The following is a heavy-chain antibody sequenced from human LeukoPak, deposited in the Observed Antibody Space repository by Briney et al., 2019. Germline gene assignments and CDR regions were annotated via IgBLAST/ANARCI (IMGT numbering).Heavy chain of an antibody. Sequence: ASVKVSCKASGYTFTGYYMHWVRQAPGQGFEWMGWTNPNSGGTNYAQKVQGRVTMTRDTSISTAYMELSRLRSADTAVYYCARGDIYCSSTSCLSDYWGQGTLVTVSS. CDR1: GYTFTGYY. CDR2: TNPNSGGT. V-gene: IGHV1-2*02. CDR3: ARGDIYCSSTSCLSDY. J-gene: IGHJ4*02. D-gene: IGHD2-2*01.